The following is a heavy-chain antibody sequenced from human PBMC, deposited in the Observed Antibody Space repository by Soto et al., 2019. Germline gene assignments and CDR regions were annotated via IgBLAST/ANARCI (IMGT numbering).Heavy chain of an antibody. CDR1: GFTVSSNY. CDR3: ARAMADIRTFDY. D-gene: IGHD2-21*02. Sequence: EVPLVESGGGLIQPGGSLRLSCAASGFTVSSNYMSWVRQAPGKGLQWVSIIYSGDSGGSTYYADSVKGRFTISRDNSKNKQYLQMNSLRAEDTAVYYCARAMADIRTFDYWGQGTLVTVSS. J-gene: IGHJ4*02. CDR2: IYSGDSGGST. V-gene: IGHV3-53*01.